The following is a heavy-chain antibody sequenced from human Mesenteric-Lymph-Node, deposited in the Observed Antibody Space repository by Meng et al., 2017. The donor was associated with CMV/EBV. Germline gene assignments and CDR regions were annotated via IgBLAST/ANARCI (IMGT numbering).Heavy chain of an antibody. CDR2: IIPILGTA. CDR1: GGTFSSYA. Sequence: SVKVSCKASGGTFSSYAISWVRQAPGQGLEWMGGIIPILGTANYAQKFQGRVTITTDESTSTAYMELSSLRSEDTAVYYCARGENDFWSGYFYYYYGMDVWGQGTTVTVSS. J-gene: IGHJ6*02. V-gene: IGHV1-69*05. D-gene: IGHD3-3*01. CDR3: ARGENDFWSGYFYYYYGMDV.